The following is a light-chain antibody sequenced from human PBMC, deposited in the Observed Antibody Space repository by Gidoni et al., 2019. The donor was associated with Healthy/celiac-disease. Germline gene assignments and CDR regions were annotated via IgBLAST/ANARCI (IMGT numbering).Light chain of an antibody. Sequence: DIQMTQSPSSLSASVGDRVTITCRASQSISSYLNWYHQKPGKATKLLIYAASSLQSGVPSRFSGSGSGTDFTLTISSLQPEDFATYYCQQSYSTPRTFSQGTKVEIK. J-gene: IGKJ1*01. CDR2: AAS. CDR1: QSISSY. CDR3: QQSYSTPRT. V-gene: IGKV1-39*01.